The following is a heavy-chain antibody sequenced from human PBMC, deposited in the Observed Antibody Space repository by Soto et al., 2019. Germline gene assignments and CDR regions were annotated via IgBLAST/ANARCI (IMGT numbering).Heavy chain of an antibody. CDR2: VTSRGDTT. CDR3: AKDRLGGGLDY. CDR1: GFIFSNYA. D-gene: IGHD3-16*01. J-gene: IGHJ4*02. Sequence: EVQLLQSGGGLVQPGGSLRLSCAASGFIFSNYAMNWVRQGPGKGLECVSIVTSRGDTTYYADSVKGRFTIPRDNSKNTLYLHVNSLAAADPAVYYCAKDRLGGGLDYWGQGTLVSVSS. V-gene: IGHV3-23*01.